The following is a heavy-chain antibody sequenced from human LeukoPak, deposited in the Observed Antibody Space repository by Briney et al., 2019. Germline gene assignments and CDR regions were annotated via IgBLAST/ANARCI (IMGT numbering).Heavy chain of an antibody. CDR3: ARCYYDSSGYYFIDY. D-gene: IGHD3-22*01. J-gene: IGHJ4*02. CDR2: INPSGGTT. Sequence: ASVKVSCKASGYTFTSYYMHWVRQAPGQGLEWMGIINPSGGTTSYAQKFQGRVTMTRDTSTSTVYMELSRLRSDDTAVYYYARCYYDSSGYYFIDYWGQGTLVTVSS. CDR1: GYTFTSYY. V-gene: IGHV1-46*01.